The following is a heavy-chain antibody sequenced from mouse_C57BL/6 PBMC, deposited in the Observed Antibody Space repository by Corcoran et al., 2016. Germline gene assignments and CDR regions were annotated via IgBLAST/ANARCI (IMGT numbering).Heavy chain of an antibody. CDR2: INTYSGVP. V-gene: IGHV9-3*01. CDR1: GYTFTTYG. J-gene: IGHJ1*03. D-gene: IGHD1-1*01. CDR3: SSHYYGSSNWYFDV. Sequence: QIQLVQSGPELKKPGETVKISCKASGYTFTTYGMSWVKQAPGKGLKWMGWINTYSGVPTYADDFKGRFAFSLETSASTAYLQINNLKNEDTATYFWSSHYYGSSNWYFDVWGTGTTVTVSS.